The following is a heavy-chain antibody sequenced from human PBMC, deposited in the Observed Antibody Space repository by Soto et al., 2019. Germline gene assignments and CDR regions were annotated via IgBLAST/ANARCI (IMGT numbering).Heavy chain of an antibody. CDR3: AKGRGGYDFWSGYQDY. CDR1: GFTFSSYA. J-gene: IGHJ4*02. CDR2: ISGSGGST. D-gene: IGHD3-3*01. Sequence: EVQLLESGGGLVQPGGSLRLSCAASGFTFSSYAMSWVRQAPGKGLEWVSAISGSGGSTYYADSVKGRFTISRDNSKNTLYLQMNGLRAEDTAVYYCAKGRGGYDFWSGYQDYWGQGTLVTVSS. V-gene: IGHV3-23*01.